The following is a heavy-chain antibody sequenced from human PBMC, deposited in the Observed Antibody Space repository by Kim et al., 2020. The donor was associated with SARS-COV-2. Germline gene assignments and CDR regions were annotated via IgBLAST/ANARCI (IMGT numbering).Heavy chain of an antibody. Sequence: TNYAQKFQGRVTMTEDTSTDTAYMELSSLRSEDTAVYYCATAARWELLDYWGQGTLVTVSS. D-gene: IGHD1-26*01. J-gene: IGHJ4*02. CDR2: T. V-gene: IGHV1-24*01. CDR3: ATAARWELLDY.